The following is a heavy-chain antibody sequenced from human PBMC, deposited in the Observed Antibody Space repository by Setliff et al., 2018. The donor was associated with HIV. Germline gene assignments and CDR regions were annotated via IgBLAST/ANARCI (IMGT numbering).Heavy chain of an antibody. CDR1: GGSFSGYY. J-gene: IGHJ4*02. D-gene: IGHD1-26*01. V-gene: IGHV4-34*01. CDR3: ARGSWVGATTPTDY. Sequence: SSPLSLTCAVSGGSFSGYYWTWIRQPPGMGLEWIGEISQSGSTNYTAALKSRDTMSVDASQRQFSLNLTSVTAADTAVYYCARGSWVGATTPTDYWGRGKLVTVSS. CDR2: ISQSGST.